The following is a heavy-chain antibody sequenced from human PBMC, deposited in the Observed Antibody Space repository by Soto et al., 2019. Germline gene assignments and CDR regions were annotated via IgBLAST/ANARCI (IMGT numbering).Heavy chain of an antibody. V-gene: IGHV1-46*03. CDR2: INPSGGST. D-gene: IGHD1-26*01. Sequence: XSVKVSCKASGYTFTSYYMHLVRHSPGQGLEWMGIINPSGGSTSYAQKFQGRVTMTRDTSTSTVYMELSSLRSEDTAVYYCASRVGGRQYYFDYWGQGTLVTVSS. CDR3: ASRVGGRQYYFDY. CDR1: GYTFTSYY. J-gene: IGHJ4*02.